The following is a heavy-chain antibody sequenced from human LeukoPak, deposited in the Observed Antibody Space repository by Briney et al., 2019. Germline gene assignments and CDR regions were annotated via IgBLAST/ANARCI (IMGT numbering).Heavy chain of an antibody. J-gene: IGHJ4*02. CDR1: GLPFSNYA. Sequence: GESLMLSCAPSGLPFSNYAMHWVRQAPAKGLEGVAIISYDGNHNYDADSVKGRFTISRDNSKNTLYLQMTSLRPEDTAVYYCASESSSGWLFFAYWGQGTLVTVSS. D-gene: IGHD6-19*01. CDR3: ASESSSGWLFFAY. CDR2: ISYDGNHN. V-gene: IGHV3-30-3*01.